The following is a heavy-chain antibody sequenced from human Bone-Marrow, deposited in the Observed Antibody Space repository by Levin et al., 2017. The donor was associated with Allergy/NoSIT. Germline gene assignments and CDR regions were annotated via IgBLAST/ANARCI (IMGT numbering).Heavy chain of an antibody. V-gene: IGHV4-34*01. D-gene: IGHD6-6*01. Sequence: SQTLSLTCAVYGGSFSGYYWSWIRQPPGKGLEWIGEINHSGSTNYNPSLKSRVTISVDTSKNQFSLKLSSVTAADTAVYYCARARGIQYSSPPHYQIDYWGQGTLVTVSS. CDR3: ARARGIQYSSPPHYQIDY. CDR2: INHSGST. J-gene: IGHJ4*02. CDR1: GGSFSGYY.